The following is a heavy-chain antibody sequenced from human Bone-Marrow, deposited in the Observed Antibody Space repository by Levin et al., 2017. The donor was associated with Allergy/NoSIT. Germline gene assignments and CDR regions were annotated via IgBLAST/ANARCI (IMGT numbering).Heavy chain of an antibody. V-gene: IGHV1-2*02. CDR3: AREGLRGSSSWYLDWFDP. CDR2: INPNSGGT. D-gene: IGHD6-13*01. J-gene: IGHJ5*02. Sequence: GESLKISCKASGYTFTGYYMHWVRQAPGQGLEWMGWINPNSGGTNYAQKFQGRVTMTRDTSISTAYMELSRLRSDDTAVYYCAREGLRGSSSWYLDWFDPWGQGTLVTVSS. CDR1: GYTFTGYY.